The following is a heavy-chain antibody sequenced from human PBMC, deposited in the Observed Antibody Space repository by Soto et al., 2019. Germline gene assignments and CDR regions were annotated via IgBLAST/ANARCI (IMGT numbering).Heavy chain of an antibody. D-gene: IGHD3-9*01. J-gene: IGHJ3*02. V-gene: IGHV4-34*01. CDR2: INHSGNN. CDR3: ARGGSNDWQVALDI. CDR1: GGSFSTYY. Sequence: QLQQWGAGLLKPSETLSLTCVVSGGSFSTYYYNWIRQSPGKGLEWIGEINHSGNNNYSPSLTRRVTMSLDTSKNQFSLKLTSVTAADTAVYYCARGGSNDWQVALDIWGQGTMVTVSS.